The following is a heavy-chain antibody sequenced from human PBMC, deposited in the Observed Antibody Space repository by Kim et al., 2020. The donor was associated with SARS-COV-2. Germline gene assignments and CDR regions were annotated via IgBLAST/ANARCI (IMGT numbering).Heavy chain of an antibody. CDR1: GGSISSYY. Sequence: SETLSLTCTVSGGSISSYYWSWIRQPPGKGLEWIGYIYYSGSTNYNPSLKSRVTISVDTSKNQFSLKLSSVTAADAAVYYCASRGSYYSSSSEEDWYFDLWGRGTLVTVSS. V-gene: IGHV4-59*13. J-gene: IGHJ2*01. CDR2: IYYSGST. D-gene: IGHD6-6*01. CDR3: ASRGSYYSSSSEEDWYFDL.